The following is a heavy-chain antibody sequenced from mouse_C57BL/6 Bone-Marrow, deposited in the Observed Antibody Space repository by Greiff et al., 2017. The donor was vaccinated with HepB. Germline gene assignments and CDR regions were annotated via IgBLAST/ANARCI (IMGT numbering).Heavy chain of an antibody. CDR3: ARDVGNYGYFDV. D-gene: IGHD2-1*01. CDR1: GFTFSDFY. J-gene: IGHJ1*03. Sequence: EVQVVESGGGLVQSGRSLRLSCATSGFTFSDFYMEWVRQAPGKGLEWIAASRNKANDYTTEYSASVKGRFIVSRDTSQSILYLQMNALRAEDTAIYYCARDVGNYGYFDVWGTGTTVTVSS. CDR2: SRNKANDYTT. V-gene: IGHV7-1*01.